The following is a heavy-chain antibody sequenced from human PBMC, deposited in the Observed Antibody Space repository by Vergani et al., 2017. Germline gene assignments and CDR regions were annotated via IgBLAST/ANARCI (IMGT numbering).Heavy chain of an antibody. CDR2: IIPILGIA. CDR1: GGNFSSYT. J-gene: IGHJ3*02. Sequence: QVQLVQSGAEVKKPGSSVKVSCKASGGNFSSYTISWVRQAPGQGLEWMGRIIPILGIANYAQKFQGRVTITADKSPSTAYMELRSLRSDDTAVYYCARIAGYCSGGSCATADAFDIWGQGTMVTVSS. V-gene: IGHV1-69*02. CDR3: ARIAGYCSGGSCATADAFDI. D-gene: IGHD2-15*01.